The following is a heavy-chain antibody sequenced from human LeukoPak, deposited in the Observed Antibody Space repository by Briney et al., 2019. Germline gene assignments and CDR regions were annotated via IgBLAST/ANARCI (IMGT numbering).Heavy chain of an antibody. Sequence: GGSLRLSCAASGFTFSSYAMSWVRQAPGKGLEWVSAISGSGGSTYYADSVKGRFAISRDNSKNTLYLQMNSLRAEDTAVYYCAKDQELRITMIVVVVGAFDIWGQGTMVTVSS. CDR2: ISGSGGST. D-gene: IGHD3-22*01. V-gene: IGHV3-23*01. CDR3: AKDQELRITMIVVVVGAFDI. CDR1: GFTFSSYA. J-gene: IGHJ3*02.